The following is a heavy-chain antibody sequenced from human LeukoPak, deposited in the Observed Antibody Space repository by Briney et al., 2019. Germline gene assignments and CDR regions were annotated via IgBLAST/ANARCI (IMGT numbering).Heavy chain of an antibody. D-gene: IGHD2-15*01. J-gene: IGHJ5*02. Sequence: SETLSLTCAVYGGSFSGNYWSWLRQPPGKGLEWIGEINHSGRTNYSWSLKSRVTISVDTSKNQFSLKLSSVTAADTAVYYCARGLGYCSATFCPNWFDPWGQGTLVTVSP. V-gene: IGHV4-34*01. CDR1: GGSFSGNY. CDR2: INHSGRT. CDR3: ARGLGYCSATFCPNWFDP.